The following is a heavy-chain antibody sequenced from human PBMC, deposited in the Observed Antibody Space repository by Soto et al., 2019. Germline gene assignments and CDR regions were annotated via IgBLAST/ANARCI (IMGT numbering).Heavy chain of an antibody. J-gene: IGHJ4*02. CDR1: GDNVSSNSAA. Sequence: PSHTLSLTCAISGDNVSSNSAAWNWIRQSPSRGLELLGRTYYRSKWNTDYAVSVNSRITISPDTSKNQFSLQLKSVTPEDTGEYYCARDYYESGGYFDCWGQGNLVTV. CDR2: TYYRSKWNT. V-gene: IGHV6-1*01. D-gene: IGHD3-22*01. CDR3: ARDYYESGGYFDC.